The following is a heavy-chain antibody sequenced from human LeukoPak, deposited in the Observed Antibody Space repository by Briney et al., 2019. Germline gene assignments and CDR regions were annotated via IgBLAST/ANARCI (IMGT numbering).Heavy chain of an antibody. CDR2: VSGSGGRT. CDR3: ANSGPSVLVVAL. V-gene: IGHV3-23*01. D-gene: IGHD3-22*01. J-gene: IGHJ3*01. Sequence: GALRLSCAASGYTFSSYTMSGVRPAPGKGLGRVEGVSGSGGRTYYADSVKGRFTIARDNSQNTLYLQVNSLRAEDTAVYYCANSGPSVLVVALWGQGTMVSVSS. CDR1: GYTFSSYT.